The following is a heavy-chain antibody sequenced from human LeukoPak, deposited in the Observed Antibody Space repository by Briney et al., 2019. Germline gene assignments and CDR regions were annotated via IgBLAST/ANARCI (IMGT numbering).Heavy chain of an antibody. D-gene: IGHD3-10*01. J-gene: IGHJ3*02. CDR2: INPSGGST. CDR1: GYTYTTYN. Sequence: ASVKVSCKASGYTYTTYNMHWVRQAPGQGLEWMGIINPSGGSTSYAQRFQGRVTVTSDTSTSTVYMELTGLRSEDTAVYYCAGPASTGVDACDIWGQGTLVTISA. V-gene: IGHV1-46*01. CDR3: AGPASTGVDACDI.